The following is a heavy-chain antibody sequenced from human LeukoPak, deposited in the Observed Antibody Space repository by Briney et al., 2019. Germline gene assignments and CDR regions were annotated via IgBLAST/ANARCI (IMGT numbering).Heavy chain of an antibody. J-gene: IGHJ6*03. CDR1: GGSISSYY. V-gene: IGHV4-59*01. Sequence: SETLSLTCTVSGGSISSYYWSWIRQPPGEGLEWIGYIYYSGSTYYNPSLRSRVTISVDTSKNQFSLKLSSVTAADTAVYYCARSSEGRYYYDSSGYSYYYYYMDVWGKGTTVTFSS. CDR2: IYYSGST. D-gene: IGHD3-22*01. CDR3: ARSSEGRYYYDSSGYSYYYYYMDV.